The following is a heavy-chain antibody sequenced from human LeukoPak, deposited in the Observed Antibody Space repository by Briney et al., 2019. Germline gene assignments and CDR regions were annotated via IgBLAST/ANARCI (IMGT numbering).Heavy chain of an antibody. D-gene: IGHD6-6*01. CDR2: ISSSSSYI. V-gene: IGHV3-21*01. J-gene: IGHJ4*02. CDR1: GFTFSSYS. CDR3: ARPSSPYGGSSKEIYFDY. Sequence: GGSLRLSCAASGFTFSSYSMNWVRQAPGKGLEWVSSISSSSSYIYYADSVKGRFTISRDNAKNSLYLQMNSLRAEDTAVYYRARPSSPYGGSSKEIYFDYWGQGTLVTVSS.